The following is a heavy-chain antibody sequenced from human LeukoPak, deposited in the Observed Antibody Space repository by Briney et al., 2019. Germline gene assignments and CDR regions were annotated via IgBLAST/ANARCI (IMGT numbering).Heavy chain of an antibody. CDR3: ARGGWFGDNNWFDP. CDR2: ISSASNTI. Sequence: GGSLRLSCAASGFTFSSYSMNWVRQAPGKGLEWVSYISSASNTIYYADSVKGRFTISRDNAKNSLCLQMNSLRAEDTAMYYCARGGWFGDNNWFDPWGQGTLVTVSS. J-gene: IGHJ5*02. D-gene: IGHD3-10*01. V-gene: IGHV3-48*01. CDR1: GFTFSSYS.